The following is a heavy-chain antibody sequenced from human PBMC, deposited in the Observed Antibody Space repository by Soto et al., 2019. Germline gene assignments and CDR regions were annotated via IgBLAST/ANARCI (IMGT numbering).Heavy chain of an antibody. CDR1: GGSITSYY. D-gene: IGHD6-6*01. CDR2: IHYSGST. Sequence: QVQLQESGPGLVRPSETLSLTCTVSGGSITSYYWSWIRQPPGKGLEWIGDIHYSGSTNYNPSLKSRVTISTDTYKNQFSLNLSSVTAADTAVYYCARDPISARPVFDYWGQGTLVTVSS. J-gene: IGHJ4*02. CDR3: ARDPISARPVFDY. V-gene: IGHV4-59*01.